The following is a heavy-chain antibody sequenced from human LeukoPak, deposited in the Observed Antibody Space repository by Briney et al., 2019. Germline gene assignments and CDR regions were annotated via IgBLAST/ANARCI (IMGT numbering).Heavy chain of an antibody. CDR1: GYTFTSSG. D-gene: IGHD1-26*01. J-gene: IGHJ4*02. Sequence: ASVKVSCKTSGYTFTSSGITWVRQAPGEGLEWLGWISTYNGDTNYAQNLQGRVTITTDTSTSTAYMELRGLRSDDTAVYYCATHPGIVGGGDYWGQGTLVTVSS. CDR2: ISTYNGDT. CDR3: ATHPGIVGGGDY. V-gene: IGHV1-18*01.